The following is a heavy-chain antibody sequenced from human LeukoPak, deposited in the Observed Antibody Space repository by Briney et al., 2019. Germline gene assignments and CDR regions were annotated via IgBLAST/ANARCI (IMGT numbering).Heavy chain of an antibody. V-gene: IGHV3-23*01. J-gene: IGHJ4*02. CDR3: AKDPMTSVTTTAY. CDR1: GFTFSSYA. CDR2: ISDTGDST. Sequence: GGSLRLSCTASGFTFSSYAMSWVRQAPGKGLEWVSSISDTGDSTYYADSVKGRFTISRDNSKNTLYLQMNSLRAEDTAVYYCAKDPMTSVTTTAYWGQGTLVTVSS. D-gene: IGHD4-17*01.